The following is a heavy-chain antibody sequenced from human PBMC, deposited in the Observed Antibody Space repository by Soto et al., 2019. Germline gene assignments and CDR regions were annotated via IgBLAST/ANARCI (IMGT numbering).Heavy chain of an antibody. D-gene: IGHD3-10*01. CDR3: ASRVSYGSGSRYPKYYYYGMDV. V-gene: IGHV1-69*13. J-gene: IGHJ6*02. Sequence: ASVKVSCKASGGTFSSYAISWVRQAPGQGLEWMGGIIPIFGTANYAQKFQGRVTITADESTSTAYMELSSLRSEDTAVYYCASRVSYGSGSRYPKYYYYGMDVWGQGTTVTVSS. CDR2: IIPIFGTA. CDR1: GGTFSSYA.